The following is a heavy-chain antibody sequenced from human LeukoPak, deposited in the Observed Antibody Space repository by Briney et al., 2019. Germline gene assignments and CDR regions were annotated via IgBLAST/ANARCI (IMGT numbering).Heavy chain of an antibody. CDR3: ANAFDILTGNENDF. V-gene: IGHV3-23*01. CDR2: ISGSGGST. J-gene: IGHJ4*02. CDR1: GFTFSSYA. Sequence: GGCLRLSCAASGFTFSSYAMSWVRQAPGKGLEWVSAISGSGGSTYYADSVKGRFTISRDNSKNTLYLQMNSLRAEDTAVYYCANAFDILTGNENDFWGQGTLVTVSS. D-gene: IGHD3-9*01.